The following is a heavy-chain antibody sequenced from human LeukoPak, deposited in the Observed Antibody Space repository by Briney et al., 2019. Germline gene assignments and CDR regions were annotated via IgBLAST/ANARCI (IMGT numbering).Heavy chain of an antibody. J-gene: IGHJ4*02. Sequence: GGSLRLSCTASGFTFSNYWRHWVRQAPGKGLVWVSRINTDGSSTSYAASVKGRFTISRDNAKNPLYLQTNSLRAEDTAVYYCARDQYGDYFDYWGQGTLVTVSS. CDR3: ARDQYGDYFDY. V-gene: IGHV3-74*01. CDR1: GFTFSNYW. CDR2: INTDGSST. D-gene: IGHD4-17*01.